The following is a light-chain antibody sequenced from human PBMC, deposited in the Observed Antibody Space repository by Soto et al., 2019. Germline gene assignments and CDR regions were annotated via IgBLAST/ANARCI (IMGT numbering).Light chain of an antibody. CDR1: QSSSSY. J-gene: IGKJ2*01. V-gene: IGKV1-39*01. CDR3: QQSYSTPMYT. Sequence: DIQMTQSPSSLSASVGDRVTITCRASQSSSSYLNWYQQKPGKAPKLLIYAASSLQSGVPSRFSGSGSGTDFTLTISSLQPEDFATYYGQQSYSTPMYTFGQGTKLEIK. CDR2: AAS.